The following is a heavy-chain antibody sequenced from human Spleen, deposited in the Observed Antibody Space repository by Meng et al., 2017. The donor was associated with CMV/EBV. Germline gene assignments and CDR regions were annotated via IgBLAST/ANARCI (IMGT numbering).Heavy chain of an antibody. J-gene: IGHJ6*02. CDR3: AKDLRTGTQYNYYGMDV. D-gene: IGHD1-1*01. CDR2: IRYDGSNK. V-gene: IGHV3-30*02. CDR1: GFTFDDYG. Sequence: GESLKISCAASGFTFDDYGMNWVRQAPGKGLEWVAFIRYDGSNKYYADSVKGRFTISRDNSKNTLSLQMNSLRGEDTAAYYCAKDLRTGTQYNYYGMDVWGQGTTVTVSS.